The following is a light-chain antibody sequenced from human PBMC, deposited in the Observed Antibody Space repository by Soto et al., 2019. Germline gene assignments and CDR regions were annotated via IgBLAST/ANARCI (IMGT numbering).Light chain of an antibody. CDR1: QSISRW. J-gene: IGKJ1*01. CDR3: QKYNSWT. Sequence: DIQMTQSPSTLSASVGDRVTITCRASQSISRWLAGYQQKPGKAPKLLIYKASSLESGVPSRFNGSGSGTEFTLNIISLQPDDFATYYCQKYNSWTFGQGTKVQIK. V-gene: IGKV1-5*03. CDR2: KAS.